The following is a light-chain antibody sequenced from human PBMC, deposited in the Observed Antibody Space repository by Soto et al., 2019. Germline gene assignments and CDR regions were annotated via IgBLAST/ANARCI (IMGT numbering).Light chain of an antibody. CDR3: QQTFSTSIT. CDR2: DVS. Sequence: IQMTQTPSSLSASVGDRVTITCRASQTISNFLNWYQQRSGEAPKLLLYDVSTLQTGVPSRFSGSGSGTDFSLTISSLQPEDLGTYYCQQTFSTSITFGQGARPEI. CDR1: QTISNF. J-gene: IGKJ5*01. V-gene: IGKV1-39*01.